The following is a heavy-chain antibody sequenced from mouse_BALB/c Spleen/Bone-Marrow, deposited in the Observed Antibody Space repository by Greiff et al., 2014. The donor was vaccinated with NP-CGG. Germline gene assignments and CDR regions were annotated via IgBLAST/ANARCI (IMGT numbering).Heavy chain of an antibody. J-gene: IGHJ4*01. CDR2: IDPETGGT. CDR1: GYKFTDYE. CDR3: TREGIYFGYDVPMDY. Sequence: VKVVESGAELVRPGASVTLSCKASGYKFTDYEMHWVKQTPVHGLEWIGSIDPETGGTAYNQNFKGKATLTADRSSTTAYMELRSLTSEDSAVYYCTREGIYFGYDVPMDYWGQGTSVTVSS. V-gene: IGHV1-15*01. D-gene: IGHD2-2*01.